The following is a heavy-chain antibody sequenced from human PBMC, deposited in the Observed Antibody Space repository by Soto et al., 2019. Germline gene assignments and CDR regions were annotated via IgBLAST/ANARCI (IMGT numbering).Heavy chain of an antibody. CDR1: GFNFGNYA. D-gene: IGHD6-19*01. J-gene: IGHJ4*02. CDR3: AKDWGRIAVAGWTD. V-gene: IGHV3-23*01. Sequence: EVQLLESGGGLVQPGGSLRLSCTASGFNFGNYAMVWARQAPGKGLEWLSSLAVPYTGAHTYYADSVAVRLTVSRDDSKNTLYLELNSLRAEDTAVYYCAKDWGRIAVAGWTDWGPGTLVTVSS. CDR2: VPYTGAHT.